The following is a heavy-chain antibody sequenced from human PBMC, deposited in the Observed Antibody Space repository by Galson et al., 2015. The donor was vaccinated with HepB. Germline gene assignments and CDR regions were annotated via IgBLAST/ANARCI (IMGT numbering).Heavy chain of an antibody. Sequence: SVKVSCKASGYTFTSYDINWVRQATGQGLEWMGWMNPNSGNTGYAQKFQGRVTMTRNTSISTAYMELSSLRSEDTAVYYCARGLGYYDFWSGYYQNNWFDPWGQGTLVTVSS. CDR2: MNPNSGNT. CDR1: GYTFTSYD. CDR3: ARGLGYYDFWSGYYQNNWFDP. V-gene: IGHV1-8*01. D-gene: IGHD3-3*01. J-gene: IGHJ5*02.